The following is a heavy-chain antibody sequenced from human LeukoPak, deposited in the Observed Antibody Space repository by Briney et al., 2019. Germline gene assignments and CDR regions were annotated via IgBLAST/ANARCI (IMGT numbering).Heavy chain of an antibody. CDR2: ISAYNGNT. V-gene: IGHV1-18*01. D-gene: IGHD3-9*01. CDR1: GYTFTSYG. J-gene: IGHJ4*02. CDR3: ARDGRYFDWLSENPFDY. Sequence: ASVKVSCKASGYTFTSYGISWVRQAPGQGLEWMGWISAYNGNTNYAQKLQGRVTMTTDTSTSTAYMELRSLRSDDTAVYYCARDGRYFDWLSENPFDYWGQGTLVTVSS.